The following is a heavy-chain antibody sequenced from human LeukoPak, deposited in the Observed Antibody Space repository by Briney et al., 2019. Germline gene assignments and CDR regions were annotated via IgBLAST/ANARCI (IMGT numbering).Heavy chain of an antibody. CDR3: AGSLGYCTSNVCYLKY. CDR2: ISAQHGQT. V-gene: IGHV1-18*01. CDR1: GYSENFYG. D-gene: IGHD2-8*01. J-gene: IGHJ4*02. Sequence: ASVKVSCKTSGYSENFYGITWVRQVAGQGLEWMGWISAQHGQTEYAPNSQDRVTVTTDTHTNTAYMELRSLRSDDTAVYYCAGSLGYCTSNVCYLKYWGQGTLVTVSS.